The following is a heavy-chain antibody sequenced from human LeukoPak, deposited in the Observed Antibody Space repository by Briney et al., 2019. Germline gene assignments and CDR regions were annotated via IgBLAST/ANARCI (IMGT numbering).Heavy chain of an antibody. J-gene: IGHJ4*02. CDR2: ISSSSSTI. Sequence: PGGSLRLSCAASGFTFSSYSMNWVRQAPGKGLEWVSYISSSSSTIYYADSVKGRFTISRHNAKNSLYLQMNSLRAEDTAVYYCASTIFGVAPYFDYWGQGTLVTVSS. V-gene: IGHV3-48*01. CDR1: GFTFSSYS. D-gene: IGHD3-3*01. CDR3: ASTIFGVAPYFDY.